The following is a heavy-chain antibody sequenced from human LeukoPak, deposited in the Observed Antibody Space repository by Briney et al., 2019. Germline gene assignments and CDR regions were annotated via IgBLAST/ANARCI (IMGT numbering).Heavy chain of an antibody. CDR3: ARELREDSSSWLYYYYYYYMDV. CDR1: GGSISSYY. V-gene: IGHV4-4*07. J-gene: IGHJ6*03. CDR2: IYTSGST. D-gene: IGHD6-13*01. Sequence: SETLSLTCTVSGGSISSYYWSWIRQPAGKGLEWIGRIYTSGSTNYNPSLKSRVTMSVDTSKNQFSLKLSSVTAADTAVYYCARELREDSSSWLYYYYYYYMDVWGKGTTVTVSS.